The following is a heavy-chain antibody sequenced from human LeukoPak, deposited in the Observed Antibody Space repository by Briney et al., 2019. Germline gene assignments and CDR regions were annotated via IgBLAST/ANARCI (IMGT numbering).Heavy chain of an antibody. J-gene: IGHJ6*03. CDR2: IWYDGSNK. CDR1: GFTFSSYG. Sequence: GGSLRLSCAASGFTFSSYGMHWVRQAPGKGLEWVAVIWYDGSNKYYADSVKGRFTISRDNSKNTLYLQMNSLRAEDTAVYYCARDGLMAYYYSYYMDVWGKGTTVTVSS. D-gene: IGHD2-8*01. CDR3: ARDGLMAYYYSYYMDV. V-gene: IGHV3-33*01.